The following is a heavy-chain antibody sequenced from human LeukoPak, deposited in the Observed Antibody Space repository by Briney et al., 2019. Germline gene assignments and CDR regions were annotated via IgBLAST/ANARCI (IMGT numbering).Heavy chain of an antibody. Sequence: GESLKISCKGSGYSFTSYWIGWVRQMPGKGLEWMGIIYPGDSDTRYSPSFQGRVTISADKSISTAYLQWSSLKASDTAMYYCARQGWSSSWYFPYYFDYWGQGTLVTVSS. D-gene: IGHD6-13*01. CDR1: GYSFTSYW. CDR3: ARQGWSSSWYFPYYFDY. V-gene: IGHV5-51*01. J-gene: IGHJ4*02. CDR2: IYPGDSDT.